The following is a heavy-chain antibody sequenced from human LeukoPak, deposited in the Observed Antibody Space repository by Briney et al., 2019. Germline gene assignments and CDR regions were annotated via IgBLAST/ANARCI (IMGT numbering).Heavy chain of an antibody. CDR1: GGSISSYY. CDR3: ARSSREMATISKYFDY. Sequence: SETLSLTCTVSGGSISSYYWSWIRQPPGKGLEWIGYTYYIGSTNYNPSLKTRVTISVDTSKNQFSLKLSSVTAADTAVYYCARSSREMATISKYFDYWGQGTLVTVSS. D-gene: IGHD5-24*01. J-gene: IGHJ4*02. CDR2: TYYIGST. V-gene: IGHV4-59*01.